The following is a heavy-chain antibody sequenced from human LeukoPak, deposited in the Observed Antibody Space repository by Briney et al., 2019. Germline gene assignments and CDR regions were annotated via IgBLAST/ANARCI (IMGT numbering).Heavy chain of an antibody. J-gene: IGHJ5*02. V-gene: IGHV5-51*01. D-gene: IGHD2-15*01. CDR2: IYPGDSDT. CDR3: ASYPYCSGGSCYPAGP. Sequence: GESLKISCKGSGYSFTSYWIGWVRQMPGKGLEWMGIIYPGDSDTRYSPSFQGQVTISADKSISPAYLQWSSLKASDTAMYYCASYPYCSGGSCYPAGPWGQGTLVTVSS. CDR1: GYSFTSYW.